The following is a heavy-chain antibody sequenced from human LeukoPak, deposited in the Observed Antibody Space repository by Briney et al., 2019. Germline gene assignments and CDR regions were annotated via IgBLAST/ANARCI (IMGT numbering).Heavy chain of an antibody. CDR3: ARDILATSIAAPYY. V-gene: IGHV4-34*01. CDR1: GVSLSGYY. Sequence: SETLSLTCAVYGVSLSGYYWSWIRQSPGQGLEWIGEINHSGSTNYNPSLKSRVTMSVDTSKNQFSLRLSSVNAADTAVYYCARDILATSIAAPYYWGQGTLVTVSS. D-gene: IGHD6-13*01. CDR2: INHSGST. J-gene: IGHJ4*02.